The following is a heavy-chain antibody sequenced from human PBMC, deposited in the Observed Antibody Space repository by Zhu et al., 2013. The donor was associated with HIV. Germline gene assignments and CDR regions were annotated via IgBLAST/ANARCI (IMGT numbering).Heavy chain of an antibody. J-gene: IGHJ5*02. Sequence: QVQLVQSGAEVKKPGASVKVSCKASGYTFTGYYMHWVRQAPGQGLEWMGWINPNSGGTNYAQKFQGRVTMTRDTSISTAYMELSRLRSDDTAVYYCARDCEAGTLSFASDPWGQGTLVTVSS. V-gene: IGHV1-2*02. CDR1: GYTFTGYY. D-gene: IGHD6-19*01. CDR3: ARDCEAGTLSFASDP. CDR2: INPNSGGT.